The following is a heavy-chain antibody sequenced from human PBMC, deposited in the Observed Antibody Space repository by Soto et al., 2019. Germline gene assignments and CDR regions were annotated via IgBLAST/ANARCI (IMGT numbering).Heavy chain of an antibody. J-gene: IGHJ4*02. CDR2: IIPIFGTA. Sequence: QVQLVQSGAEVKKPGSSVKVSCKASGGTFSSYAISWVRQAPGQGLEWMGGIIPIFGTANYAQKFQGRVTISADESTSTAYMELSSLRSEDTAVYYCARDSPRTGTTGPFDYWGQGTLVTVSS. CDR3: ARDSPRTGTTGPFDY. CDR1: GGTFSSYA. V-gene: IGHV1-69*12. D-gene: IGHD1-7*01.